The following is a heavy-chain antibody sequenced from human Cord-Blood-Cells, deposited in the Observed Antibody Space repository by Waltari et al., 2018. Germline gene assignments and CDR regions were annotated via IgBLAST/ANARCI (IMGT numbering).Heavy chain of an antibody. CDR2: ISSSSSTI. CDR1: GFTFSSYS. D-gene: IGHD3-3*01. CDR3: ASIYDFWSGYYDY. V-gene: IGHV3-48*02. J-gene: IGHJ4*02. Sequence: EVQLVESGGGLVQPGGSLRLSCAASGFTFSSYSMNWVRQAPGKGLEWVSYISSSSSTIYYADSVKGRFTISRDNAKNSLYLQMNSLRDEDTAVYYCASIYDFWSGYYDYWGQGTLVTVSS.